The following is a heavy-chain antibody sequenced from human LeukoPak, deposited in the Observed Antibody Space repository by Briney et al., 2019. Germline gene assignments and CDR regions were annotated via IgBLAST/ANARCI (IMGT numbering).Heavy chain of an antibody. V-gene: IGHV1-69*13. Sequence: RASVKVSCKASGGTFSSYAISWVRQAPGQGLEWMGGIIPIFGTANYAQKFQGRVTITADESTSTAYMELSSLTAEDTGLYYCARDATTAVGWVYMDVWGKGTTVTISS. CDR2: IIPIFGTA. D-gene: IGHD6-13*01. CDR3: ARDATTAVGWVYMDV. CDR1: GGTFSSYA. J-gene: IGHJ6*03.